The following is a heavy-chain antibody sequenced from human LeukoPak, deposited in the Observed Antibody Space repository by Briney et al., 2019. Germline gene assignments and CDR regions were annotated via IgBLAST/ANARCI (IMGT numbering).Heavy chain of an antibody. V-gene: IGHV3-48*03. CDR3: ARGHGTSWFPFDS. J-gene: IGHJ4*02. Sequence: GGSLTLSCAASGFTFGTYAMSWVRQAPGKGLEWVSHISDDDTTIYYADSVKGRFTISRDDAKSSLYLEMKSLRAEDTAIYYCARGHGTSWFPFDSWGQGTLVTVSS. D-gene: IGHD6-13*01. CDR2: ISDDDTTI. CDR1: GFTFGTYA.